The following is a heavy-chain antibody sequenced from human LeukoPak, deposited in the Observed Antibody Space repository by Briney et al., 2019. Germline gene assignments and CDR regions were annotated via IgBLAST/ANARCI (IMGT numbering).Heavy chain of an antibody. CDR2: IKQDGSEK. J-gene: IGHJ4*02. Sequence: GGSLRLSCAASGFTLTNYWMSWVRQAPGKGLEWVANIKQDGSEKYYVDSVKGRFTISRDNAKNSLYLQMSSLRAEDTAVYHCARDIVVAPAAIYFDSWGQGTLVTVSS. D-gene: IGHD2-2*01. CDR1: GFTLTNYW. CDR3: ARDIVVAPAAIYFDS. V-gene: IGHV3-7*01.